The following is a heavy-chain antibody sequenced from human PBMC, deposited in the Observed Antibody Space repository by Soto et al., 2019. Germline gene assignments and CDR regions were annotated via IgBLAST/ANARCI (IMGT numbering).Heavy chain of an antibody. V-gene: IGHV3-21*06. Sequence: EVQLVESGGGLVKPGGSLRLSCAASGFTFTRYSMNWVRQAPGKGLEWVSSISSTTNYIYYGDSMKGRFTISRDNAKNSRYLEMNCLRAEDTAVYYCARESEDLTSNFDYWGQGTLVTVSS. J-gene: IGHJ4*02. CDR2: ISSTTNYI. CDR3: ARESEDLTSNFDY. CDR1: GFTFTRYS.